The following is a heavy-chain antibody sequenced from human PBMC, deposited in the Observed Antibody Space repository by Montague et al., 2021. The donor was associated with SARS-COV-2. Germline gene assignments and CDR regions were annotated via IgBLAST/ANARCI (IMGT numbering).Heavy chain of an antibody. Sequence: SETLSLTCTVPGGSISSSSYYWGWIRQPPGKGLEWIVSIYYSGSTYYNPSLKSRVTISVDTSKNQFSLKLSSVTAADTAVYYCARQSVNYYDSSGYPFDYWGQGTLVTVSS. V-gene: IGHV4-39*01. CDR2: IYYSGST. CDR1: GGSISSSSYY. CDR3: ARQSVNYYDSSGYPFDY. J-gene: IGHJ4*02. D-gene: IGHD3-22*01.